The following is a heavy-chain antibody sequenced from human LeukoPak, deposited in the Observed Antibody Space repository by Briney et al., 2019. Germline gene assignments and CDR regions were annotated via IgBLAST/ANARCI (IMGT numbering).Heavy chain of an antibody. CDR1: GYTFTSYD. V-gene: IGHV1-8*01. CDR3: ARGSLRYCSGGSCYVY. D-gene: IGHD2-15*01. J-gene: IGHJ4*02. Sequence: ASVKVSYKASGYTFTSYDINWVRQATGQGLEWMGWMNPNSGNTGYAQKFQGRVTMTRNTSISTAYMELSSLRSEDTAVYYCARGSLRYCSGGSCYVYWGQGTLVTVSS. CDR2: MNPNSGNT.